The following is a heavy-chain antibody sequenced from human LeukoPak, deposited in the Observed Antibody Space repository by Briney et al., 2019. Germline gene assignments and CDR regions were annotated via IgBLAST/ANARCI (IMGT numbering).Heavy chain of an antibody. CDR1: GFTFDDYA. J-gene: IGHJ4*02. V-gene: IGHV3-9*03. Sequence: GRSLRLSCAASGFTFDDYAMHWVRQAPGKGLEWVSGISWNSGSIGYADSVKGRFTISGDNAKNSLYLQMNSLRAEDMALYYCAKGMYSGYDLGDYNFGYWGQGTLVTVSS. CDR2: ISWNSGSI. CDR3: AKGMYSGYDLGDYNFGY. D-gene: IGHD5-12*01.